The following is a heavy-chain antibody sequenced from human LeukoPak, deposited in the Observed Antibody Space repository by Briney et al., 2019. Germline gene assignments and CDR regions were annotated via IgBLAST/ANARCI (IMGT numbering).Heavy chain of an antibody. CDR1: GYTFTNYH. D-gene: IGHD2-2*01. CDR2: INPSGGST. CDR3: ARIGYCSSTSCYYFDH. Sequence: AASVKVSCKASGYTFTNYHMHWVRQAPGQGLEWMGIINPSGGSTSYAQKFQGRVTMTRDTSTSTVYMELSSLRSEDTAVYYCARIGYCSSTSCYYFDHWGQGTPVTVSS. V-gene: IGHV1-46*01. J-gene: IGHJ4*02.